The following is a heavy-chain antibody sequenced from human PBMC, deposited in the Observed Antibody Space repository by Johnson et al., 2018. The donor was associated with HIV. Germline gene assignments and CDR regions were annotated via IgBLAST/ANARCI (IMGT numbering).Heavy chain of an antibody. D-gene: IGHD5-24*01. CDR1: GFTFYDYV. Sequence: VQLVESGGGLVQPGRSLRLSCAASGFTFYDYVMHWVRQATGKAQEWVAGISWNSDNIGYSDSVTGRLPISRDNSKNTLYLQMNSLRAEDTAVYFCARGCRDGYTCDVFDVWGQGTMVTVSS. CDR2: ISWNSDNI. CDR3: ARGCRDGYTCDVFDV. V-gene: IGHV3-9*01. J-gene: IGHJ3*01.